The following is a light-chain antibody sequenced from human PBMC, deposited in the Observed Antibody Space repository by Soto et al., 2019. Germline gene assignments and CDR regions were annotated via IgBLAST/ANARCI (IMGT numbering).Light chain of an antibody. J-gene: IGKJ4*01. Sequence: DIQMTQSPSSLSASVRDRVTITCRASQSISSYLNWYQQKPGKAPKLLIYAASSLQSGVPSRFSGSGSGTDCTLSISSLQPEDFATYYCQQSYSTPLTFGGGTQVESK. CDR2: AAS. CDR3: QQSYSTPLT. CDR1: QSISSY. V-gene: IGKV1-39*01.